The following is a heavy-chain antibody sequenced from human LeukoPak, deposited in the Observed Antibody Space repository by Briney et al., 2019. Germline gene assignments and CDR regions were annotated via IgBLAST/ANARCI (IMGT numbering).Heavy chain of an antibody. J-gene: IGHJ4*02. Sequence: PGGSLRLSCAASGLTFSSHGMHWVRQAPGKGLEWVAFIRYDGSNKYYADSVKGRFTISRDNSKNTLYLQMNSLRAEDTAVYYCANDPAYHIVVVAAPDYWGQGTLVTVSS. D-gene: IGHD2-21*02. CDR3: ANDPAYHIVVVAAPDY. CDR1: GLTFSSHG. V-gene: IGHV3-30*02. CDR2: IRYDGSNK.